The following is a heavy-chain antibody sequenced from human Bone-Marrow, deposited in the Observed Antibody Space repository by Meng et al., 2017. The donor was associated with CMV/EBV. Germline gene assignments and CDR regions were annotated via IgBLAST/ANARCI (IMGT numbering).Heavy chain of an antibody. CDR1: GGSISSSSYY. D-gene: IGHD3-3*01. CDR3: ARESAYYDFWSGYYYYYGMDV. V-gene: IGHV4-39*07. J-gene: IGHJ6*02. CDR2: IYYSGST. Sequence: SETLSLTCTVSGGSISSSSYYWGWIRQPPGKGLEWIGSIYYSGSTYYNPSLKSRVTISVDTSKNQFSLKLSSVTAADTAVYYCARESAYYDFWSGYYYYYGMDVWGQGTTVTASS.